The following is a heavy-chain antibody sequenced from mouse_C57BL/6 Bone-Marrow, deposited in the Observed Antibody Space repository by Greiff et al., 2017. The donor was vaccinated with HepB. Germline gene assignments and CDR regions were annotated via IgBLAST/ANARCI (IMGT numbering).Heavy chain of an antibody. CDR1: GYTFTSYW. CDR2: IHPNSGST. V-gene: IGHV1-64*01. D-gene: IGHD1-1*01. Sequence: VQLQQPGAELVKPGASVKLSCKASGYTFTSYWMHWVKQRPGQGLEWIGMIHPNSGSTNYNEKFKSKATLTVDKSSSTAYMQLSSLTSEDSAVYYSARRITTVVASMDYWGQGTSVTVSS. CDR3: ARRITTVVASMDY. J-gene: IGHJ4*01.